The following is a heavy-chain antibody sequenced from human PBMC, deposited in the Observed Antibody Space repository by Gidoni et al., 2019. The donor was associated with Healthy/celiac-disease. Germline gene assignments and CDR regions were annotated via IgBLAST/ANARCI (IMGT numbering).Heavy chain of an antibody. D-gene: IGHD2-15*01. CDR2: INSDGSST. J-gene: IGHJ5*02. Sequence: EVQLVESGGGLVQPGGSLRLSCAASGFPFSSYWLHWVRQAPGKGLVWVSRINSDGSSTSYADSVKGRFTSSRDNAKNTLYLQMNSLRAEDTAVYYCARVARYQDPPGKYCSGGSCYSFRGYSYGYDGNWFDPWGQGTLVTVSS. CDR1: GFPFSSYW. CDR3: ARVARYQDPPGKYCSGGSCYSFRGYSYGYDGNWFDP. V-gene: IGHV3-74*01.